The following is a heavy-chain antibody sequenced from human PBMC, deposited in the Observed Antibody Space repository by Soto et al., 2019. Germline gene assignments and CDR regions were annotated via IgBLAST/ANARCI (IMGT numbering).Heavy chain of an antibody. CDR1: GFTFSSYA. CDR3: AKDPLQYDFWSGYPPWYFDY. Sequence: GSLRLSCAASGFTFSSYAMSWVRQAPGKGLEWVSAISGSDGSTYYADSVKGRFTISRDNSKNTLYLQMNSLRAEDTAVYYCAKDPLQYDFWSGYPPWYFDYWGQGTLVTVSS. D-gene: IGHD3-3*01. J-gene: IGHJ4*02. CDR2: ISGSDGST. V-gene: IGHV3-23*01.